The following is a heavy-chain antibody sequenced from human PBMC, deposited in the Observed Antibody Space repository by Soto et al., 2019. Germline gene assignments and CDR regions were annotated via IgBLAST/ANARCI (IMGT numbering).Heavy chain of an antibody. Sequence: SETLSLTCTGSGGSISRYYWSWIRQPPGKGLEWIGYIYYSGSTNYNPSLKSRVTISVDTSKNQFSLKLSSVTAADTAVYYCARRYGGTSDYWCQRPLVTVS. V-gene: IGHV4-59*01. CDR2: IYYSGST. D-gene: IGHD1-26*01. J-gene: IGHJ4*02. CDR1: GGSISRYY. CDR3: ARRYGGTSDY.